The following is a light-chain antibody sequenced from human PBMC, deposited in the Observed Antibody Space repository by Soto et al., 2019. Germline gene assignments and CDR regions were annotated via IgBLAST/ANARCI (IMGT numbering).Light chain of an antibody. Sequence: AIQMTQSPTSLSASVGDRVIITCRASQDISKDLGWYQQKPGKAPKFLIYSATNTQSGVPSTFSGSGFGTDFTLTISSLQPEDFATYYCLQDHDYPRTFGQGTKVEF. V-gene: IGKV1-6*01. CDR2: SAT. J-gene: IGKJ1*01. CDR1: QDISKD. CDR3: LQDHDYPRT.